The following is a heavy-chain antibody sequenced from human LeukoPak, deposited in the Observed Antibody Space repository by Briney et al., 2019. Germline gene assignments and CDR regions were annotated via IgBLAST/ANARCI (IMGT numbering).Heavy chain of an antibody. Sequence: ASVKVSCKASGYTFNSYGISWVRQAPGQGLEWMAWLSAYNGNTNYAQKVQGRVTMTTDTSTSTAYMEHKSLKSDDTSVYYCARDTRIQLWNWFDPWGQGTLVTVSS. J-gene: IGHJ5*02. CDR1: GYTFNSYG. CDR3: ARDTRIQLWNWFDP. CDR2: LSAYNGNT. V-gene: IGHV1-18*01. D-gene: IGHD5-18*01.